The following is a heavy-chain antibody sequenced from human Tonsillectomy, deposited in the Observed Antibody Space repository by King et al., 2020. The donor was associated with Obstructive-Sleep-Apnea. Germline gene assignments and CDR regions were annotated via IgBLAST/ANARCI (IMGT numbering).Heavy chain of an antibody. CDR2: IKSESDGGTT. J-gene: IGHJ4*02. CDR1: GYSFSIAW. V-gene: IGHV3-15*01. CDR3: TTVNPPDY. Sequence: VQLVESGGGLVKPGGSLRLSCGASGYSFSIAWMTWVRQAPGKGLEWVGRIKSESDGGTTDYAAPVKGRFIISRDDSKNTLYLQMNSLKTEDTAFYYCTTVNPPDYWGQGTLVTVSS.